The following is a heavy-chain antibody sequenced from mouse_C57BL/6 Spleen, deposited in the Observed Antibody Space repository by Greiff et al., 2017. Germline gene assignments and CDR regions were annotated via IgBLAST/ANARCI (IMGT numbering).Heavy chain of an antibody. V-gene: IGHV3-6*01. J-gene: IGHJ4*01. CDR2: ISYDGSN. D-gene: IGHD2-1*01. CDR1: GYSITSGYY. CDR3: ARGNYVYAMDY. Sequence: VQLKESGPGLVKPSQSLSLTCSVTGYSITSGYYWNWIRQFPGNKLEWMGYISYDGSNNYNPSLKNRISITRDTSKNQFFLKFNSVTTEDTATYYCARGNYVYAMDYCGQGTSVTVSS.